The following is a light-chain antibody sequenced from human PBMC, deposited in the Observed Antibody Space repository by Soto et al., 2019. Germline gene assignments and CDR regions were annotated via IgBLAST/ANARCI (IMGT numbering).Light chain of an antibody. CDR2: ATS. J-gene: IGKJ5*01. V-gene: IGKV1-39*01. Sequence: DIQMTQSPSSLSASVGDRVTITCRASQSISSYLNWYQHKPGKAPNLLIYATSSLQSGVPSRFSGSGSGTDFTLTISSLQPEDFAPYYCQQSYSTPQTFGQGTRLEIK. CDR1: QSISSY. CDR3: QQSYSTPQT.